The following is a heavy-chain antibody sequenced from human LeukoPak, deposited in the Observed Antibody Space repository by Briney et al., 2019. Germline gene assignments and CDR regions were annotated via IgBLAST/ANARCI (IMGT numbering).Heavy chain of an antibody. CDR1: GGPLSSWY. CDR2: MTHDGRT. Sequence: SETLSLTCAVYGGPLSSWYWSWVRQPPGKGLEWIGEMTHDGRTNYNPSLKSRVSMSVDTSKNQFSLKLSSVAAADTAVYYCAPIYGDYSDFDSWGQGTLVTVSS. CDR3: APIYGDYSDFDS. V-gene: IGHV4-34*01. D-gene: IGHD4-17*01. J-gene: IGHJ4*02.